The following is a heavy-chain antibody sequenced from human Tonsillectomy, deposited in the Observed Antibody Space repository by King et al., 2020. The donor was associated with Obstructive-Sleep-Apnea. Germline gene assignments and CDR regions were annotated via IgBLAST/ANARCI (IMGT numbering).Heavy chain of an antibody. CDR3: ARGGGGQGVGFDY. J-gene: IGHJ4*02. CDR2: IYYSGST. V-gene: IGHV4-59*01. D-gene: IGHD1-26*01. Sequence: QLQESGPGLVKPSETLSLTCTVSGGSISSYYWSWIRQPPGKGLEWIGYIYYSGSTNYNPSLKSRVTISVDTSKNQFSLKLSSVTAADTAVYYCARGGGGQGVGFDYWGQGTLVTVSS. CDR1: GGSISSYY.